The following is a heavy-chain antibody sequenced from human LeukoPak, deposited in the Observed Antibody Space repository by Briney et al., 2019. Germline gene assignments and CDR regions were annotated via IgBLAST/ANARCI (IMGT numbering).Heavy chain of an antibody. CDR1: GFTFSSYS. V-gene: IGHV3-21*01. D-gene: IGHD6-13*01. CDR3: ASTGYSSSWDNYYYYMDV. Sequence: GGSLRLSCAASGFTFSSYSMNRVRQAPGKGLEWVSSISSSSSYVYYADSVKGRFTISRDNAKNSLYLQMNSLRAEDTAVYYCASTGYSSSWDNYYYYMDVWGKGTTVT. J-gene: IGHJ6*03. CDR2: ISSSSSYV.